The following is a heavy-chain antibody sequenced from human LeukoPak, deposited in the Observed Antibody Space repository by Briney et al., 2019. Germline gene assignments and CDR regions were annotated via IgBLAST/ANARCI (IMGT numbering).Heavy chain of an antibody. D-gene: IGHD3-22*01. Sequence: ASVKVSCKASGYTFTSYYMHWVRQAPGQGLEWMGIINPSSGSTSYAQKFQGRITMTRDTSTSTVYMELSSLRSEDTAVYYCARDFHDSSGPPRNFQHWGQGTLVTVSS. CDR1: GYTFTSYY. V-gene: IGHV1-46*01. J-gene: IGHJ1*01. CDR3: ARDFHDSSGPPRNFQH. CDR2: INPSSGST.